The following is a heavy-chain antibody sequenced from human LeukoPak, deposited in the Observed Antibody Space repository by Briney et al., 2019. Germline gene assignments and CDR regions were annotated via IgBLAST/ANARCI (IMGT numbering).Heavy chain of an antibody. CDR3: ARGILLRYFDWSYYYYYMDV. V-gene: IGHV4-34*01. Sequence: SETLSLTCAVYGGSFSGYYWSWIRQPPGKGLEWIGEINHSGSTNYNPSLKSRVTISVDTSKNQFSLKLSSVTAADTAVYYCARGILLRYFDWSYYYYYMDVWGKGTTVIFSS. D-gene: IGHD3-9*01. J-gene: IGHJ6*03. CDR2: INHSGST. CDR1: GGSFSGYY.